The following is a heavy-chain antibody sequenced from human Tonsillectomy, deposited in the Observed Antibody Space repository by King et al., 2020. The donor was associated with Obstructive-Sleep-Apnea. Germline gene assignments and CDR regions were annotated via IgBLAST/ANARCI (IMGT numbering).Heavy chain of an antibody. CDR1: GGSISSTNW. J-gene: IGHJ6*02. V-gene: IGHV4-4*02. CDR3: ARHSYSSGLYYYGLDV. D-gene: IGHD6-19*01. CDR2: IYHSGST. Sequence: LQLQESGPGLVKPSGTLSLTCAVSGGSISSTNWWSWVRQPPGKGLEWIGEIYHSGSTSNNPPLKSRVTISVDKSKNQSSLELTSVTAADTAVYFCARHSYSSGLYYYGLDVWGQGTTVTVSS.